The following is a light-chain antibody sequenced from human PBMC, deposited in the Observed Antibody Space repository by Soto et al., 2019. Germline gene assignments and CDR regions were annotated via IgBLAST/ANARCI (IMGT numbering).Light chain of an antibody. CDR3: SSFTSRFTFV. V-gene: IGLV2-8*01. Sequence: QSVLTQPPSASGSPGQSVTISCTGTYNDVGGYKFVSWYQQHPGKAPKLLIYEVTQRPSGVPDRFSGSKSGNTASLTISGLQAEDEADYYCSSFTSRFTFVFGTGTKVTVL. CDR1: YNDVGGYKF. CDR2: EVT. J-gene: IGLJ1*01.